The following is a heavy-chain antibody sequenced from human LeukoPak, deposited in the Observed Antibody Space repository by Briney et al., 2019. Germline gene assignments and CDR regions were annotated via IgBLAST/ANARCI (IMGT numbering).Heavy chain of an antibody. V-gene: IGHV3-30-3*01. Sequence: GGSLRPSCAASGFTFSSYAMHWVRQAPGKGLEWVAVISYDGSNKYYADSVKGRFTISRDNSKNTLYLQMNSLRAEDTAVYYCARAKQSGVGMDVWGQGTTVTVSS. CDR1: GFTFSSYA. D-gene: IGHD2-15*01. CDR3: ARAKQSGVGMDV. CDR2: ISYDGSNK. J-gene: IGHJ6*02.